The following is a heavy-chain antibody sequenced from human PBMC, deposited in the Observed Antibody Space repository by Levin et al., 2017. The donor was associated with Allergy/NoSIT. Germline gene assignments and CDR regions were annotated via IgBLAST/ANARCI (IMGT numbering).Heavy chain of an antibody. CDR3: ARDGGYKDDY. D-gene: IGHD1-1*01. CDR2: ISGYNGNT. V-gene: IGHV1-18*01. J-gene: IGHJ4*02. CDR1: GYTFTTYS. Sequence: KTGESLKISCKTSGYTFTTYSISWVRQAPGQGLEWMGWISGYNGNTNYAQKLQGRVAMTTDTSTSTAYMELRSLRSDDTAVYYCARDGGYKDDYWGQGTLVTVSS.